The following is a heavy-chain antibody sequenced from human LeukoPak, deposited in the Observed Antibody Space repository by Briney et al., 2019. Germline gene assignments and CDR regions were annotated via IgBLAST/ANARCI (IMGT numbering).Heavy chain of an antibody. CDR3: ARDSQVAGTDY. V-gene: IGHV4-59*01. CDR2: IYYSGST. Sequence: SETLSLTCTVSGGSISSYYWSWIRQPPGKGLEWIGYIYYSGSTNYNPSLKSRVTISVDTPKNQFSLKLSSVTAADTAVYYCARDSQVAGTDYWGQGTLVTVSS. D-gene: IGHD6-19*01. J-gene: IGHJ4*02. CDR1: GGSISSYY.